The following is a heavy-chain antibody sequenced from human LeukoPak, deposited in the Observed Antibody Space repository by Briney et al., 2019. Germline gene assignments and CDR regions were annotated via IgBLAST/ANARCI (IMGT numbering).Heavy chain of an antibody. CDR2: IYHSGST. Sequence: SETLSLTCTVPGYSISSGYYWGWIRQPPGKGLEWIGSIYHSGSTYYNPSLKSRVTISVDTSKNQFSLKLSSVTAADTAVYYCARDSIQGIAATPSDYWGQGTLVTVSS. V-gene: IGHV4-38-2*02. D-gene: IGHD6-13*01. CDR1: GYSISSGYY. CDR3: ARDSIQGIAATPSDY. J-gene: IGHJ4*02.